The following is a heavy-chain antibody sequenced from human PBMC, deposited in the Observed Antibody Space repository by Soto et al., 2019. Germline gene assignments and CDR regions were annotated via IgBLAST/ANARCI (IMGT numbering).Heavy chain of an antibody. D-gene: IGHD3-10*02. J-gene: IGHJ5*02. CDR3: ARVDSSMFGGGEWLDP. CDR2: FIPIFGTT. Sequence: QVVQSGAEVKKPGSSVKVSCKASGGTFNRQAFSWVRQAPGQGLEWMGGFIPIFGTTDYSQKFQGRVTITADGGPSTAYMEPSSLTSDDTAVYYCARVDSSMFGGGEWLDPWGQGTLVTVSS. V-gene: IGHV1-69*12. CDR1: GGTFNRQA.